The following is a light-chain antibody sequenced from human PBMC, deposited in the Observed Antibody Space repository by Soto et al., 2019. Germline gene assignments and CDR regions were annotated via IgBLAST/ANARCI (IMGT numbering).Light chain of an antibody. V-gene: IGKV1-39*01. CDR2: DAS. Sequence: EIQMTQSPSSLSASVGDRVTITCRSSQNVRTYINWYQQKSGRAPKLLIFDASRLQTGVPSRFSGTGSGTDFTLTITSLHPEDFATYYCQQPATDLWTFGQGTKV. CDR3: QQPATDLWT. CDR1: QNVRTY. J-gene: IGKJ1*01.